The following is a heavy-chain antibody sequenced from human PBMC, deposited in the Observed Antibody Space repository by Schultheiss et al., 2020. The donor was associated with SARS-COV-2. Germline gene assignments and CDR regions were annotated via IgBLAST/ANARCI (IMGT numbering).Heavy chain of an antibody. J-gene: IGHJ4*02. V-gene: IGHV1-2*02. D-gene: IGHD2-15*01. CDR1: GYTFTSYG. CDR2: INPNSGGT. CDR3: ARGRGSGQEWGGY. Sequence: ASVKVSCKASGYTFTSYGISWVRQAPGQGLEWMGWINPNSGGTNYAQKFQGRVTMTRDTSISTAYMELSRLRSDDTAVYYCARGRGSGQEWGGYWGQGTLVTVSS.